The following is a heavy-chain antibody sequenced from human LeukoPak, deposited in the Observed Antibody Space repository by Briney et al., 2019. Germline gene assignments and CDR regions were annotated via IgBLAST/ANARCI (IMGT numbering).Heavy chain of an antibody. J-gene: IGHJ4*02. CDR3: TRVEVHGQSDY. CDR1: GGSMSSYY. V-gene: IGHV4-4*07. D-gene: IGHD1-1*01. Sequence: SETLSLTCTVSGGSMSSYYWSFIRQSAGTGLEWLGRIHTSGTTWYNPSLKSRVTLSVDASKNQFSLELRSVTAADTAVYYCTRVEVHGQSDYWGQGTLVTVSS. CDR2: IHTSGTT.